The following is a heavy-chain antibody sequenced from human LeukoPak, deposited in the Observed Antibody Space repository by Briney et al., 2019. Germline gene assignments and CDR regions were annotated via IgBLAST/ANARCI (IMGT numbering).Heavy chain of an antibody. CDR3: ASSGQGVRNDY. CDR1: GGSFSGYY. Sequence: PSETPSLTCAVYGGSFSGYYWSRIRQPPGKGLEWIGEINHSGSTNYNPSLKSRVTISVDTSKNQFSLKLSSVTAADTAVYYCASSGQGVRNDYWGQGTLVTVSS. D-gene: IGHD3-16*01. V-gene: IGHV4-34*01. CDR2: INHSGST. J-gene: IGHJ4*02.